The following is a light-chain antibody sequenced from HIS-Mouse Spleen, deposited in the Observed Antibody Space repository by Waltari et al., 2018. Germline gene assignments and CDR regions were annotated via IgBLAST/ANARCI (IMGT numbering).Light chain of an antibody. CDR3: QSYDSSLRRV. Sequence: QSVLTQPPSVSGAPGQRVTISCPGSSPNIGAGYDVHWYQQLPGTATKLPIYGNSNRPSGVPDRFSGSKSGTSASLAITGLQAEDEADYYCQSYDSSLRRVFGGGTKLTVL. V-gene: IGLV1-40*01. CDR1: SPNIGAGYD. J-gene: IGLJ3*02. CDR2: GNS.